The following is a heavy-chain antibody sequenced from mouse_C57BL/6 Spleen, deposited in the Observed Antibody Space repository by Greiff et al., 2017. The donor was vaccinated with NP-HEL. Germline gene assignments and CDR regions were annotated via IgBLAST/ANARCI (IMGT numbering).Heavy chain of an antibody. CDR3: ARWYYGSRGYFDV. D-gene: IGHD1-1*01. CDR2: INPNNGGT. J-gene: IGHJ1*03. CDR1: GYTFTDYN. V-gene: IGHV1-18*01. Sequence: EVQLQQSGPELVKPGASVKIPCKASGYTFTDYNMDWVKQSHGKSLEWIGDINPNNGGTNYNQKFKGKATLTVDKSSSTAYMELRSLTSEDTAVYYCARWYYGSRGYFDVWGTGTTVTVSS.